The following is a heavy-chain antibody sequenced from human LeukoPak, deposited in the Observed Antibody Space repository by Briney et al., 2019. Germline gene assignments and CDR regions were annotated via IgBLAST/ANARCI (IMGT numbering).Heavy chain of an antibody. D-gene: IGHD3-22*01. V-gene: IGHV3-23*01. Sequence: PGGSLRLSCAVSGLTLSNYGMSWVRHAPGKGLEWDAGISDIGGSTTYADSVKGRFTISRDNPKNTLYLQMNSLRAEDTAVYFCARRGVVIRVILVGFQKEAFYFDSWGQGALVTVSS. J-gene: IGHJ4*02. CDR3: ARRGVVIRVILVGFQKEAFYFDS. CDR1: GLTLSNYG. CDR2: ISDIGGST.